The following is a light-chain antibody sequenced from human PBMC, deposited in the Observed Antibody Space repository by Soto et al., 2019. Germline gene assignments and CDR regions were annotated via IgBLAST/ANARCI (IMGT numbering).Light chain of an antibody. V-gene: IGKV1-39*01. CDR2: AAS. J-gene: IGKJ5*01. CDR1: QSISSY. Sequence: DIQMTQSPSSLSASVGDRVTITCRASQSISSYLNWYQQKPGKAPKLLIYAASSLQIGVPSRFSGSGSGTDFPLTISSLQPEDFATYYCQQSYSTPTFGQGTRLEIK. CDR3: QQSYSTPT.